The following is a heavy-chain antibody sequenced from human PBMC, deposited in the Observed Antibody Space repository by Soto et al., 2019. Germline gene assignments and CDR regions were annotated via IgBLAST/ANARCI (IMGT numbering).Heavy chain of an antibody. V-gene: IGHV3-30*18. D-gene: IGHD6-25*01. J-gene: IGHJ5*02. Sequence: GGSLRLSCAASGFNCSNYGMQWVRQAPGKGLEWVAVISDDGSNKYYADSVKGRFAISRDNDKNTLFLQMNGLRPEDTAVYYCAKARSDYRWFDPWGQGSLVTVSS. CDR1: GFNCSNYG. CDR3: AKARSDYRWFDP. CDR2: ISDDGSNK.